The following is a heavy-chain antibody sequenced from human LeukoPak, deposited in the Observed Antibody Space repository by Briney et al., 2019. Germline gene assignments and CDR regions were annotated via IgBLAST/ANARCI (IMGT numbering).Heavy chain of an antibody. J-gene: IGHJ3*02. V-gene: IGHV4-59*12. Sequence: PSETLSLTCTVSGGSISSYYWSWIRQPPGKGLEWIGYIYYSGSTNYNPSLKSRVTISVDTSKNQFSLKLSSVTPEDTAVYYCARVSEWGILSDVSAFDIWGQGTMVTVSS. CDR1: GGSISSYY. D-gene: IGHD3-3*01. CDR2: IYYSGST. CDR3: ARVSEWGILSDVSAFDI.